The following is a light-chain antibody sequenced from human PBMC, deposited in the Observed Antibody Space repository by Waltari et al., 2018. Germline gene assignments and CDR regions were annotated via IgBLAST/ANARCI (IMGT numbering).Light chain of an antibody. CDR3: CSYAGSVV. V-gene: IGLV2-11*01. CDR2: DVS. J-gene: IGLJ2*01. Sequence: QSALTQPRSVSGSPGQSVTISCTGTSSDVGVYNYVSWYQQHPGKAPKLMIYDVSKRPSGVPDRFSGSKSGNTASLTISGLQAEDEADYYCCSYAGSVVFGGGTKLTVL. CDR1: SSDVGVYNY.